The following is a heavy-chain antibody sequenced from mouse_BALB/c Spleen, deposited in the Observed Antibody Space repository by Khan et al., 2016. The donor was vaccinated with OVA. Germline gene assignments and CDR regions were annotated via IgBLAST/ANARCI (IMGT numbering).Heavy chain of an antibody. CDR1: GFTFSRFG. V-gene: IGHV5-17*02. CDR2: ISTGSSSI. Sequence: EVELVESGGGLVQPGGSLKLSCAASGFTFSRFGMHWVRQAPEKGLEWVAYISTGSSSIYYADTVKGRFTISRDNPTNTLYLQMSSLKSEDTAMSCCDRGSVIDYWGQGTTVTVSS. J-gene: IGHJ2*01. CDR3: DRGSVIDY.